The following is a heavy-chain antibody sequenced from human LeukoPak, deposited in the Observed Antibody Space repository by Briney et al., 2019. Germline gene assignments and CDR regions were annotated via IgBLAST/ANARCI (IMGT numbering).Heavy chain of an antibody. CDR2: IRSYSSYI. V-gene: IGHV3-21*01. CDR3: ARDLVGATWSAPRAFDY. D-gene: IGHD1-26*01. J-gene: IGHJ4*02. Sequence: GGSLRLSCEASGFTLDNYNFNWVRQAPGKGLEWVASIRSYSSYIHYADSVKGRFTISRDDAKKSLYLQMNSLRAEDTAVYYCARDLVGATWSAPRAFDYWGQGTLVTVSS. CDR1: GFTLDNYN.